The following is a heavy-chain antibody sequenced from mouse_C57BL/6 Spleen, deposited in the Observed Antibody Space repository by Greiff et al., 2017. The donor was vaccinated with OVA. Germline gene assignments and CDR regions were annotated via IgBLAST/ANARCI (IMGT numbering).Heavy chain of an antibody. CDR1: GFTFSDYG. Sequence: EVKVVESGGGLVKPGGSLKLSCAASGFTFSDYGMHWVRQAPEKGLEWVAYISSGSSTIYYADTVKGRFTISRDNAKNTLFLQMTSRRSEDTAMYYCARAGTRGYAMDYWGQGTSVTVSS. CDR3: ARAGTRGYAMDY. D-gene: IGHD3-3*01. J-gene: IGHJ4*01. CDR2: ISSGSSTI. V-gene: IGHV5-17*01.